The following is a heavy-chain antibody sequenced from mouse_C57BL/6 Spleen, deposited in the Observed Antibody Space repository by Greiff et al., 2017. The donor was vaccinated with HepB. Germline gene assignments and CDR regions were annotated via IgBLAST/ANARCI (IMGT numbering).Heavy chain of an antibody. J-gene: IGHJ3*01. V-gene: IGHV5-16*01. CDR2: INYDGSST. Sequence: VQLKESEGGLVQPGSSMKLSCTASGFTFSDYYMAWVRQVPEKGLEWVANINYDGSSTYYLDSLKSRFIISRDNAKNILYLQMSSLKSEDTATYYCARDEGSYFPFAYWGQGTLVTVSA. CDR1: GFTFSDYY. CDR3: ARDEGSYFPFAY. D-gene: IGHD2-10*01.